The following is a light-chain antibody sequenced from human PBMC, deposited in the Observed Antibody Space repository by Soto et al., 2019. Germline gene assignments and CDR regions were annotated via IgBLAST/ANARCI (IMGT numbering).Light chain of an antibody. Sequence: EMVLKQSAGTLSAFSAVSAALSCRYSQRLSSAYLAWYQQKPGQAPRLLIYGASSRDSGIPDRFSGSGSGTDFTLTISRLEPEDFAVYFCQQYGDSPWTFGQGTKVDIK. CDR3: QQYGDSPWT. CDR1: QRLSSAY. J-gene: IGKJ1*01. V-gene: IGKV3-20*01. CDR2: GAS.